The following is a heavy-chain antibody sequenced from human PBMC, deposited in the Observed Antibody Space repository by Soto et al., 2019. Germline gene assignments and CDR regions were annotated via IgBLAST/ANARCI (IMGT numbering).Heavy chain of an antibody. CDR2: IWYDGSNK. V-gene: IGHV3-33*01. CDR1: GFTFSSYG. CDR3: ARGWSYCGGDCYNDAFDI. D-gene: IGHD2-21*02. J-gene: IGHJ3*02. Sequence: GGSLRLSCAASGFTFSSYGMHWVRQAPGKGLEWVAVIWYDGSNKYYADSVKGRFTISRDNSKNTLYLQMNSLRAEDTAVYYCARGWSYCGGDCYNDAFDIWGQGTMVTVSS.